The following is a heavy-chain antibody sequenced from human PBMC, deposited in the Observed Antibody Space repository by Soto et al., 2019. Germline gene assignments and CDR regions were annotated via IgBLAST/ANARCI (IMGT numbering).Heavy chain of an antibody. V-gene: IGHV1-18*01. CDR1: GYTFFTYG. Sequence: ASVKVSCKASGYTFFTYGITWVRQAPGQGLEWMGWISTYDGNTDYAQKLQGRVTMTTDTSTRTAYMELRSLRSDDTAVYYCARDMHAGFTHYFDPWGQGTLVTVSS. D-gene: IGHD1-26*01. J-gene: IGHJ5*02. CDR3: ARDMHAGFTHYFDP. CDR2: ISTYDGNT.